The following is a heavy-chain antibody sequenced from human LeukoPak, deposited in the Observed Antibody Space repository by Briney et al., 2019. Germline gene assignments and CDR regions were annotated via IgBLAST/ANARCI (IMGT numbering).Heavy chain of an antibody. V-gene: IGHV4-59*01. CDR1: GGSISSYY. Sequence: PSETLSLTCTVSGGSISSYYWSWIRQPPGKGLEWIGYIYYSGSTNYNPSLKGRVTISVDTSKNQFSLKLSSVTAADTAVYYCARDAGSGWYLGNGMDVWGQGTTVTVSS. D-gene: IGHD6-19*01. J-gene: IGHJ6*02. CDR3: ARDAGSGWYLGNGMDV. CDR2: IYYSGST.